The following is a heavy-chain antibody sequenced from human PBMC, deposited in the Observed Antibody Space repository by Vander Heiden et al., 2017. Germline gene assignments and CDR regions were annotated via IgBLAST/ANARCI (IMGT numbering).Heavy chain of an antibody. CDR1: GASFSGYY. V-gene: IGHV4-34*01. J-gene: IGHJ4*02. D-gene: IGHD3-10*01. Sequence: QVQLQQWGAGLLKPSETLSLPCAVYGASFSGYYSSWIRQPPGKGLEWIGEITHSGSTNYTPSLKSRVTISIDTSKIQFSLKLSSVTAADTAVYYCARQVYGSGSYDYWGQGTLVTVSS. CDR2: ITHSGST. CDR3: ARQVYGSGSYDY.